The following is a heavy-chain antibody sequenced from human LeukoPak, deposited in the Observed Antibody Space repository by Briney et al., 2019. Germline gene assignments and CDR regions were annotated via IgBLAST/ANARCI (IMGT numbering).Heavy chain of an antibody. Sequence: PSETLSLTCTVSGGSISSYYWSWIRQPAGKGLEWIGRIYASGSTNYNPSLKSRVTTSVDKSKNQFSLKLSSVTAADTAVYYCAREALLQGFDYWGQGTLVTVSS. CDR3: AREALLQGFDY. J-gene: IGHJ4*02. V-gene: IGHV4-4*07. CDR2: IYASGST. CDR1: GGSISSYY. D-gene: IGHD2-15*01.